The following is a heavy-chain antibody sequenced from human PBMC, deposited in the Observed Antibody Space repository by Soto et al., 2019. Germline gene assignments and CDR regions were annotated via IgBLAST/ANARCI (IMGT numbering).Heavy chain of an antibody. CDR3: AKLQCEVATS. CDR1: VFVFGHPV. D-gene: IGHD5-12*01. Sequence: PGVPLGLSYTASVFVFGHPVRHLFRRPPGKGLEWVSHIGPDGTDIVYADSVKGRFIISRDNARNTVYLQMNSLEAEDTAVYYCAKLQCEVATSWGQGNLVPASA. V-gene: IGHV3-74*03. J-gene: IGHJ4*02. CDR2: IGPDGTDI.